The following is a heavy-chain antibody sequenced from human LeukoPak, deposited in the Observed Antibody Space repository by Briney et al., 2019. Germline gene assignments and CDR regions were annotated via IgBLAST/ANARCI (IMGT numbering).Heavy chain of an antibody. D-gene: IGHD5-18*01. J-gene: IGHJ4*02. CDR2: ISGDGGST. V-gene: IGHV3-43*02. CDR1: GFTYDDYA. Sequence: PGGSLRLSCAASGFTYDDYAMHWVRQAPGKGLEWVSLISGDGGSTYYADSVKGRFTISRDNSKNSLYLQMNSLRTEDTALYYCAKPDTAMANFDYWGQGALVTVSS. CDR3: AKPDTAMANFDY.